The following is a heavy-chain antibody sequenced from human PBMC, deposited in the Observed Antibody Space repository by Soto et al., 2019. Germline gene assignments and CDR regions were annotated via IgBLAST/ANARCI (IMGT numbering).Heavy chain of an antibody. J-gene: IGHJ6*02. CDR1: GGSISTNFY. D-gene: IGHD5-12*01. V-gene: IGHV4-39*01. CDR2: THRDGST. Sequence: QLQLQQSGPGLVRPSETLSLTCTVVGGSISTNFYWAWVRQPPGKGLEYIASTHRDGSTHYNPSLQSRVTISLDTSKNQFSLQLRSVTAADTAVYKCARHRQWLIGLEFWGQGTTVSVS. CDR3: ARHRQWLIGLEF.